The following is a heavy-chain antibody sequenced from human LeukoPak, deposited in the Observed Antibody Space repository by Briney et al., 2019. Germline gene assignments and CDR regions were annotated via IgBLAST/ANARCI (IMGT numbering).Heavy chain of an antibody. J-gene: IGHJ4*02. CDR3: ARDEGIAAADY. CDR1: GFTFSSYA. CDR2: ISYDGSNK. D-gene: IGHD6-13*01. Sequence: GGSLRLSCAASGFTFSSYAMHWVRQAPGKGLEWVAVISYDGSNKYYADSVKGRFTISRDNSKNTLYLQMNSLRAEDTAVYYCARDEGIAAADYWGQGTLVTVSS. V-gene: IGHV3-30-3*01.